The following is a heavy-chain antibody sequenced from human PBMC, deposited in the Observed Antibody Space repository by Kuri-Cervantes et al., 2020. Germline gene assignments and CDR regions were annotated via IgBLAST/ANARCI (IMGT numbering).Heavy chain of an antibody. CDR1: GFTFDDYA. Sequence: GESLKISCAASGFTFDDYAMHWVRQAPGKGLEWVSLISWDGGSTYYADSVKGRFTISRDNSKNTLYLQMNSLRAEDTAVYYCARSGAATKSVTRDYFDYWGQGTLVTVSS. CDR2: ISWDGGST. J-gene: IGHJ4*02. D-gene: IGHD6-13*01. CDR3: ARSGAATKSVTRDYFDY. V-gene: IGHV3-43D*04.